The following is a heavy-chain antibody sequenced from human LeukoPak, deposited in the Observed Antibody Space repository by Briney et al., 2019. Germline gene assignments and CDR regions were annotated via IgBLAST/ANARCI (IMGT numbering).Heavy chain of an antibody. J-gene: IGHJ4*02. D-gene: IGHD3-22*01. Sequence: SETLSLTCTVSGGSFSSYYWGWIRQFPGKGLDFIGFTYHTATSNYNPPLKSRVSMSIDMSKNALYLNLSSVTAADTAIYYCARHSSGFYSPFFDYWGRGALVTVSS. CDR1: GGSFSSYY. V-gene: IGHV4-59*08. CDR3: ARHSSGFYSPFFDY. CDR2: TYHTATS.